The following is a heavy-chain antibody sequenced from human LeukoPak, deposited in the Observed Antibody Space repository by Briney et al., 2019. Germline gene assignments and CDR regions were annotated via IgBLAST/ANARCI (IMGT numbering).Heavy chain of an antibody. V-gene: IGHV1-24*01. Sequence: GASVKVSCKVSGYTLTELSVHWVRQAPGKGLEWMGGFDPGDGEAIYAQKFQGRVTVTEDTSTDTDYMELSSLRSEDTAVYYCATGGPWRVLMPAAGPKEYWGQPALVTVSS. D-gene: IGHD2-8*01. CDR2: FDPGDGEA. CDR1: GYTLTELS. J-gene: IGHJ4*02. CDR3: ATGGPWRVLMPAAGPKEY.